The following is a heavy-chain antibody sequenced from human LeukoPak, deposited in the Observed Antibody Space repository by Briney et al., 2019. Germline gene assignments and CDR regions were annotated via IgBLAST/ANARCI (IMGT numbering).Heavy chain of an antibody. CDR3: AREVAVAEPYYFDY. V-gene: IGHV3-30*04. J-gene: IGHJ4*02. Sequence: SWGCLRLSCAATGFTFSSYAMHWVRQAPGKGLEWVAVISYDGSNKYYADSVKGRFTISRDNSKNTLYLQMNSLRAEDTAVYYCAREVAVAEPYYFDYWGQGTLVTVSS. CDR2: ISYDGSNK. D-gene: IGHD6-19*01. CDR1: GFTFSSYA.